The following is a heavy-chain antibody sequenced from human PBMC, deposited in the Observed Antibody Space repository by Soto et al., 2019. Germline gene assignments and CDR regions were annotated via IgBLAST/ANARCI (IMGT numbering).Heavy chain of an antibody. CDR3: ARDVGLTTSTTRGWFDP. Sequence: SETLSLTCTVSGGSISSSSYYWGWIRQPPGKGLEWIGSIYYGGSTYYNPSLKSRVTISVDTSKNQFSLKLSSVTAADTAVYYCARDVGLTTSTTRGWFDPWGQGTLVTVSS. CDR2: IYYGGST. D-gene: IGHD4-4*01. CDR1: GGSISSSSYY. J-gene: IGHJ5*02. V-gene: IGHV4-39*07.